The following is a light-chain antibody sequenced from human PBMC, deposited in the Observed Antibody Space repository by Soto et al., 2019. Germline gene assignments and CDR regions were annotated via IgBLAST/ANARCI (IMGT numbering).Light chain of an antibody. J-gene: IGKJ4*01. CDR2: DAS. CDR1: QSISKW. V-gene: IGKV1-5*01. Sequence: DIQMTQSPSTMSASVGDSVTMTCRASQSISKWLAWYQQKPGTAPKLLIYDASNLESGVPSRFSGSGSGTEFTLTIRSLQPDDFATYYCQQYDSYSPLTFGGGTNVDIK. CDR3: QQYDSYSPLT.